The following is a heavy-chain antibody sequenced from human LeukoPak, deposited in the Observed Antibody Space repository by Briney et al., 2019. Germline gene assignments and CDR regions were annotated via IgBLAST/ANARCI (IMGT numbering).Heavy chain of an antibody. CDR2: ISSSSSTI. D-gene: IGHD3-16*01. CDR1: GFTFSSYS. Sequence: GGFLRLSCAASGFTFSSYSMNWVRQAPGKGPEWGSYISSSSSTIYYADSVKGRFTISRDNAKNSLYLQMDSLRAEDTAVYYCARGGYYYYYMDVWGKGTTVTVSS. J-gene: IGHJ6*03. CDR3: ARGGYYYYYMDV. V-gene: IGHV3-48*04.